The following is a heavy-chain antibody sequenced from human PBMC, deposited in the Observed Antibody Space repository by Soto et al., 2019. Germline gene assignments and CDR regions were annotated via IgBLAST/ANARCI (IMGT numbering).Heavy chain of an antibody. CDR2: IYYSGST. D-gene: IGHD3-3*01. CDR3: ARDVTDFWSGHEGMDV. J-gene: IGHJ6*02. CDR1: GCSISNGGYY. V-gene: IGHV4-31*03. Sequence: TLSLTCTVSGCSISNGGYYWTWIRQHPGKGLEWIGYIYYSGSTYYNPSLKSRVTISVDTSKNQFSLKLTSVTAADTAVYYCARDVTDFWSGHEGMDVWGQGNTVTVSS.